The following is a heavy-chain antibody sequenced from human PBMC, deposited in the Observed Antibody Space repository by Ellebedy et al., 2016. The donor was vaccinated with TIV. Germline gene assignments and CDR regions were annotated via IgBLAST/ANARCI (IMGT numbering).Heavy chain of an antibody. CDR2: IYHSGST. D-gene: IGHD4-17*01. CDR3: ARSPHGDHDGFDI. CDR1: GDSITSNNW. Sequence: MPSETLSLTCAVSGDSITSNNWWGWIRQPPGKGLEWIGYIYHSGSTYYNPSLRSRGTLSLDTSKNQFSLKVNSVTAADTAVYYCARSPHGDHDGFDIWGQGTAVTVSS. J-gene: IGHJ3*02. V-gene: IGHV4-28*01.